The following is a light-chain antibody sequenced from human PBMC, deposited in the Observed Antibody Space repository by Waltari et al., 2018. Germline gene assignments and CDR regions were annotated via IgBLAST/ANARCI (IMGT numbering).Light chain of an antibody. Sequence: QSALTQPAPVSGSPGPSITISCTGTSSDVGRYNLVSWYQQHPGKSPKLMIFEVTKRPSGVSNRFSGSTSGNTASLTISGLQAEDEADYYCCSYAGSATPYVFGTGTKVTVL. CDR2: EVT. CDR1: SSDVGRYNL. CDR3: CSYAGSATPYV. V-gene: IGLV2-23*02. J-gene: IGLJ1*01.